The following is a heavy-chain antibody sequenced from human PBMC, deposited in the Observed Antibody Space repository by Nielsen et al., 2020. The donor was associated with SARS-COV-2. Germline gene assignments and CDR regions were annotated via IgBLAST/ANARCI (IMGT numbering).Heavy chain of an antibody. CDR2: ITRSGGDT. D-gene: IGHD6-13*01. CDR3: AKSPNGLAAV. V-gene: IGHV3-23*01. Sequence: GGSLRLSCAASGFTFNSYAMSWVRQAPGKGLEWVSAITRSGGDTYCADSVKGRFTISRDNSKNTLYLQMSSLRAEDTAVYYCAKSPNGLAAVWGQGTLVTVSS. CDR1: GFTFNSYA. J-gene: IGHJ4*02.